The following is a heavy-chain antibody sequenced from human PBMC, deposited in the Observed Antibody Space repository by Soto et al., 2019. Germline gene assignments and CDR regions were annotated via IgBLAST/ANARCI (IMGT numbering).Heavy chain of an antibody. CDR2: ISGYDGNT. D-gene: IGHD3-10*01. V-gene: IGHV1-18*01. J-gene: IGHJ4*02. CDR1: GFTLNDFG. Sequence: ASVKVSCKASGFTLNDFGVSWVRQAPGQGLEWMGWISGYDGNTNFAQKYEGRATMTIDSSTSTAYMELRNLRSDDTAMYYCAREKWFGQTPFDSWGQGTLVTVSS. CDR3: AREKWFGQTPFDS.